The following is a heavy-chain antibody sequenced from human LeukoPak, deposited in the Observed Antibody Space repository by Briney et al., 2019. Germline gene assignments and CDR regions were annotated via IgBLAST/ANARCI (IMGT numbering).Heavy chain of an antibody. Sequence: GGSLRLSCAASGYTFSSYTMNWVRQAPGKGLEWMSYISASSGNTNYADSLRGRFTIARDNSKNSPYLKMNSLRAGDTAVYYCARGSTYYGGSGQVPFDYWGQGTLVTVSS. D-gene: IGHD3-22*01. CDR3: ARGSTYYGGSGQVPFDY. J-gene: IGHJ4*02. V-gene: IGHV3-48*01. CDR1: GYTFSSYT. CDR2: ISASSGNT.